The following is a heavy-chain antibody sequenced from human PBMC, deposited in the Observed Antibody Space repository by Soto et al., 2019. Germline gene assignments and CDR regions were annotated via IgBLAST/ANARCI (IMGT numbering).Heavy chain of an antibody. Sequence: VGSLRLSCAASGFTFSTYSMHWVRQAPGKGLEWVAFISYDGNKKYYADSVKGRFTISRDNSKNTLYLQMNSLRTEDTAVYYCARDRRDGYNHYNFGMDVWGQGTTVTVSS. D-gene: IGHD5-12*01. J-gene: IGHJ6*02. CDR1: GFTFSTYS. CDR3: ARDRRDGYNHYNFGMDV. V-gene: IGHV3-30-3*01. CDR2: ISYDGNKK.